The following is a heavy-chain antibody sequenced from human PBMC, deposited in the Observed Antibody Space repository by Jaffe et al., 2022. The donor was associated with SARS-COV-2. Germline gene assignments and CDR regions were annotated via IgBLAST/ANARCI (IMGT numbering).Heavy chain of an antibody. V-gene: IGHV3-30*18. D-gene: IGHD4-4*01. J-gene: IGHJ6*02. CDR3: AKDRAFYSNPAYYYYGMDV. CDR1: GFTFSSYG. CDR2: ISYDGSNK. Sequence: QVQLVESGGGVVQPGRSLRLSCAASGFTFSSYGMHWVRQAPGKGLEWVAVISYDGSNKYYADSVKGRFTISRDNSKNTLYLQMNSLRAEDTAVYYCAKDRAFYSNPAYYYYGMDVWGQGTTVTVSS.